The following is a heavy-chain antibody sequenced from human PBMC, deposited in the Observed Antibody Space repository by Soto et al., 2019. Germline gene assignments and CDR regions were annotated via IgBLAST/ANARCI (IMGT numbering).Heavy chain of an antibody. CDR3: AGRRLVGSTIY. CDR1: GASVNSGHW. D-gene: IGHD3-10*01. CDR2: ISHTGNT. Sequence: QVQLQDSGPGLLEPSGTLSLTCDVSGASVNSGHWWTWVRQPPGKGLEWIGEISHTGNTNYSPSLKGRMTVSLDKSQNQLSLTLTSVNASDTAFYYCAGRRLVGSTIYWGQGTLVTVS. J-gene: IGHJ4*02. V-gene: IGHV4-4*02.